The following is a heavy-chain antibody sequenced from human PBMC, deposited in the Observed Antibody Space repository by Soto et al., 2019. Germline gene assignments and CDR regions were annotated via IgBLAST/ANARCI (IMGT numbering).Heavy chain of an antibody. D-gene: IGHD3-3*01. V-gene: IGHV3-73*01. Sequence: GGSLRLSCXASGFTFSGSAMHWVRQASGKGLEWVGRIRSKANSYATAYAASVKGRFTISRDDSKNTAYLQMNSLKTEDTAVYYCTRLVLYDFWSGYSPGNYYYYMDVWGKGTTVTVSS. CDR1: GFTFSGSA. CDR3: TRLVLYDFWSGYSPGNYYYYMDV. J-gene: IGHJ6*03. CDR2: IRSKANSYAT.